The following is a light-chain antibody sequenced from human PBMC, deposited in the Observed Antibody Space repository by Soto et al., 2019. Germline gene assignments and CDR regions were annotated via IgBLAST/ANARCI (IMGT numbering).Light chain of an antibody. CDR1: QTISSW. Sequence: DIHMTQSPSTLSLSLGDIVTITCLASQTISSWLAWYQQKPGKAPKLLIYKASTLKSGVPSRFSGSGSGTEFTLTISSLQPDDFATYYCQHYNSYSEAFGQGTKVDI. CDR3: QHYNSYSEA. CDR2: KAS. J-gene: IGKJ1*01. V-gene: IGKV1-5*03.